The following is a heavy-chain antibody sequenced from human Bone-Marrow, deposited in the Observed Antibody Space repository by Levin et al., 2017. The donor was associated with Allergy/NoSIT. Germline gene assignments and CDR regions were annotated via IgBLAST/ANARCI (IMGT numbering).Heavy chain of an antibody. CDR2: TYYRSKWYN. V-gene: IGHV6-1*01. D-gene: IGHD6-25*01. Sequence: SETLSLTCAISGDSVSSNSAAWNWIRQSPSRGLEWLGRTYYRSKWYNDYAVSVKSRITINPDTSKNQFSLQLNSVTPEDTAVYYCARLVTSAAAATGGWFDPWGQGTLVTVSS. CDR1: GDSVSSNSAA. J-gene: IGHJ5*02. CDR3: ARLVTSAAAATGGWFDP.